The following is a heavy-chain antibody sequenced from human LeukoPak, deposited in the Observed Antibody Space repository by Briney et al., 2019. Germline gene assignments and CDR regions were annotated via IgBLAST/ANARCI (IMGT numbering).Heavy chain of an antibody. D-gene: IGHD3-10*01. CDR2: ISHSGTT. CDR1: GCSISSGYF. J-gene: IGHJ4*02. CDR3: AANSADYNTLGSSYKV. V-gene: IGHV4-38-2*02. Sequence: SETLSLTCTVSGCSISSGYFWGWIRQSPGKGLEWIGSISHSGTTYYNPSLKSRVTISVDTSKNQFSLKLNSVTAADTAVFYCAANSADYNTLGSSYKVWGQGTLVTVSS.